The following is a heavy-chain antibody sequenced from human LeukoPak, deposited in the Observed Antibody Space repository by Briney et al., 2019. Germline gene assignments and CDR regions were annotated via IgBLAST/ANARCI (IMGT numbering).Heavy chain of an antibody. CDR3: ARGNGNVRGPLDP. CDR1: GFSVSGIH. J-gene: IGHJ5*02. CDR2: LYAGGAT. Sequence: GGSLRLSCVASGFSVSGIHMNWVRQAPGKDLEWVSGLYAGGATYYADSMGGRFTISRDHSKNTLYLQMTNLRVDDTAIYYCARGNGNVRGPLDPWGQGTRVTVSS. V-gene: IGHV3-66*01. D-gene: IGHD3-10*02.